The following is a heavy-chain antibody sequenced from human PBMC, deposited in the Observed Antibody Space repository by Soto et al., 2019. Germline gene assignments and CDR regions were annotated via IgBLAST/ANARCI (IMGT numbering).Heavy chain of an antibody. V-gene: IGHV1-69*12. D-gene: IGHD6-19*01. CDR3: ARAARKAGDYYYYGMDV. J-gene: IGHJ6*02. CDR2: IIPIFGTA. CDR1: GGTFSSYA. Sequence: QVQLVQSGAEVKKPGSSVKVSCKASGGTFSSYAISWVRQAPGQGLGWLGGIIPIFGTANYAQKFQGRVTITADESTSTAYMELSSLRSEDTAVYYCARAARKAGDYYYYGMDVWGQGTTVTVSS.